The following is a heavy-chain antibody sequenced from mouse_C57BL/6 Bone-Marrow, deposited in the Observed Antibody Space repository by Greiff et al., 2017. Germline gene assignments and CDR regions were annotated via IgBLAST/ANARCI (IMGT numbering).Heavy chain of an antibody. Sequence: VQLQQSGAELVRPGTSVKVSCKASGYAFTDYLIEWVKQRPGQGLEWIGVINPGSGGTNYNEKFKGKATLTADKSSSTAYMQLSSLTSEDSAVYCCAIDSRITTVVARGVYWYFDVWGTGTTVTVSS. V-gene: IGHV1-54*01. D-gene: IGHD1-1*01. CDR1: GYAFTDYL. J-gene: IGHJ1*03. CDR3: AIDSRITTVVARGVYWYFDV. CDR2: INPGSGGT.